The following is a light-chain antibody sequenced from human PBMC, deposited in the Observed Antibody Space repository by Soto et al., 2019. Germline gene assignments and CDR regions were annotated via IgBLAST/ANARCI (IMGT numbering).Light chain of an antibody. J-gene: IGLJ1*01. Sequence: QSVLTRPPSVSGGPGQRVTMSCTGSSSSIGAGYDVHWYWQLPGTAPKLLIDGHSNRPSGVPDRFSASKSGTSASLAITGLQAEDEADYYCAAWDGSLSSNVFGTGTKVTVL. V-gene: IGLV1-40*01. CDR1: SSSIGAGYD. CDR3: AAWDGSLSSNV. CDR2: GHS.